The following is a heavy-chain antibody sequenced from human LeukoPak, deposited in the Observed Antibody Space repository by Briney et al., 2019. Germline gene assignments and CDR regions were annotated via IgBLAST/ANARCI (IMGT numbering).Heavy chain of an antibody. CDR1: VYTLTELS. J-gene: IGHJ4*02. V-gene: IGHV1-24*01. Sequence: GASVKVSCKVSVYTLTELSMHWVRQAPGKGLEWMGGFDPEDGETIYAQKFQGRVTMTEDTSTDTAYMELSSLRSEDTAVYYCATEGNSSSWYYFDYWGQGTLVTVSS. CDR2: FDPEDGET. CDR3: ATEGNSSSWYYFDY. D-gene: IGHD6-13*01.